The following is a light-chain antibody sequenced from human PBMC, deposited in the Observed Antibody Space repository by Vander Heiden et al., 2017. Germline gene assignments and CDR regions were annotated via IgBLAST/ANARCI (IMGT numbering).Light chain of an antibody. CDR3: NSRDSSGNHP. CDR2: GKN. J-gene: IGLJ2*01. CDR1: SLRSYY. V-gene: IGLV3-19*01. Sequence: SSELTQDPAVSVSLGQTVRITCQGDSLRSYYASWYQQKPGQAPVIVIYGKNNRASGIPDRFSGSSSGNTASLTITGAQAEDEADYYCNSRDSSGNHPFGGGTKLTVL.